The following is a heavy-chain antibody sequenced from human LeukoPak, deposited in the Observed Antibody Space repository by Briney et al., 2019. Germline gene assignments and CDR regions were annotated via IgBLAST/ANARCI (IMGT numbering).Heavy chain of an antibody. Sequence: SETLSLTCAVYGGSFSGYYWSWIRQPPGKGLEWIGEINHSGSTNYNPSLKSRVTISADTSKNQFSLRLSSVTAADTAVYYCARVNRDGYRFYYYYYMDVWGKGTTVTVSS. CDR3: ARVNRDGYRFYYYYYMDV. CDR1: GGSFSGYY. V-gene: IGHV4-34*01. J-gene: IGHJ6*03. D-gene: IGHD5-24*01. CDR2: INHSGST.